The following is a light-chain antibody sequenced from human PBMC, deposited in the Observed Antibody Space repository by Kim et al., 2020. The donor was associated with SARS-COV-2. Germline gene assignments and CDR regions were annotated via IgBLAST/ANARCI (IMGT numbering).Light chain of an antibody. Sequence: TMSGSPGQSITISCTGASSGVVSWYQHHPGEAPKLIIFEVNKRPSQISNRFSGSKSGNTASLTIAGRQAEDEANYYCCSYEGTVVFGGGTQLTVL. CDR2: EVN. J-gene: IGLJ2*01. V-gene: IGLV2-23*02. CDR3: CSYEGTVV. CDR1: SSGVV.